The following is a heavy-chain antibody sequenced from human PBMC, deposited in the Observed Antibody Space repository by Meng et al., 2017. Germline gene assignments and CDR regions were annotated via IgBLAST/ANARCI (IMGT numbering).Heavy chain of an antibody. D-gene: IGHD2/OR15-2a*01. J-gene: IGHJ3*02. CDR2: FDPEDGET. CDR3: AVSLSRVGAFDI. CDR1: GYTLTGLS. Sequence: ASVKVSCKASGYTLTGLSMHWVRQAPGKGLEWMGGFDPEDGETIYAQKFQGRVTMTEDTSTDTAYMELMSVSSEDTDVYYCAVSLSRVGAFDIWGQGTMVTVSS. V-gene: IGHV1-24*01.